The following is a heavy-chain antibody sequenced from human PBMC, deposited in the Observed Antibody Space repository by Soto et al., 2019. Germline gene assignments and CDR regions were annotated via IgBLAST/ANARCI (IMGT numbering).Heavy chain of an antibody. CDR3: ARYYYGSGRYNWFDP. J-gene: IGHJ5*02. Sequence: SETLSLTCAVYGGSFSGYYWSWIRQPPGKGLEWIGEISHSGSTSYNPSLKSRVTISVDTSKNQFSLKLSPVTAADTAVYYCARYYYGSGRYNWFDPWGQGTLVTVSS. V-gene: IGHV4-34*01. D-gene: IGHD3-10*01. CDR1: GGSFSGYY. CDR2: ISHSGST.